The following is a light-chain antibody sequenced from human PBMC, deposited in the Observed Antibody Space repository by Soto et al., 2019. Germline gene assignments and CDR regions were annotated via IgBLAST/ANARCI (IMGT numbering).Light chain of an antibody. CDR2: AAS. CDR1: QGISSY. J-gene: IGKJ1*01. V-gene: IGKV1-9*01. Sequence: DIQLTQSPSFLSASVGDRVTITCRASQGISSYLAWYQQKPGKAPKLLIYAASTLQSGVPSRFRGSGSGTEFTLTINSLQPEDFATYYCQQLNSYPRTFGQGTKVAIK. CDR3: QQLNSYPRT.